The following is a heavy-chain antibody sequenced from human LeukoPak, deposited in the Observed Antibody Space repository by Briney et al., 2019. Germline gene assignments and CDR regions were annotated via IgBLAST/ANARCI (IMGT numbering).Heavy chain of an antibody. CDR2: IIPLIGTT. CDR1: GDTFSRYA. CDR3: ARSPSPLIQRYLHFDF. V-gene: IGHV1-69*13. D-gene: IGHD5-18*01. J-gene: IGHJ4*02. Sequence: ASVKISCKASGDTFSRYAISWVRQAPGQGLEWMGGIIPLIGTTNDAQKFQGRVTITADESRSTVYLELSSLRSEDTAVYYCARSPSPLIQRYLHFDFWGQGTLVTVSS.